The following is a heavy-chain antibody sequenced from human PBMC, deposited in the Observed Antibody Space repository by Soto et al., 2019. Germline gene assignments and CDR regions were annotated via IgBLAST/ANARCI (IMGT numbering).Heavy chain of an antibody. CDR3: ASTPDYRPIFVVVIPRSWFDP. CDR2: INHSGST. D-gene: IGHD3-3*01. CDR1: GGSFSGYY. Sequence: PSETLSLTCAVYGGSFSGYYWSWIRQPPGKGLEWIGEINHSGSTNYNPSLKSRVTISVDTSKNQFSLKLSSVTAAETAVYYCASTPDYRPIFVVVIPRSWFDPWGQGTLVTVSS. J-gene: IGHJ5*02. V-gene: IGHV4-34*01.